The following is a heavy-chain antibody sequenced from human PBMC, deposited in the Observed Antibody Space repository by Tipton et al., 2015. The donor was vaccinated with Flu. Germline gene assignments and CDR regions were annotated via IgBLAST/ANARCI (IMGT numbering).Heavy chain of an antibody. D-gene: IGHD2-21*01. J-gene: IGHJ2*01. CDR1: GLTFSSFG. V-gene: IGHV3-23*01. Sequence: GSLRLSCAASGLTFSSFGMSWVRQAPGKGPEWVSSISASSTYIYYADSVKGRFTISRDNSKNTLSLQMNSLRAEDTAVYYCAKIGLIGNWFFDLWGRGTLVTASS. CDR3: AKIGLIGNWFFDL. CDR2: ISASSTYI.